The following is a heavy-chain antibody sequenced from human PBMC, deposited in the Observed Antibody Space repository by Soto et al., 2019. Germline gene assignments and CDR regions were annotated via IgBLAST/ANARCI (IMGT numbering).Heavy chain of an antibody. J-gene: IGHJ4*02. V-gene: IGHV1-18*01. CDR3: ARARPDDSGTYYVDY. D-gene: IGHD3-10*01. CDR1: GHIFSSSH. CDR2: ISAHNGNT. Sequence: QVQLVQSGAEVKKPGTSVKVSCKTSGHIFSSSHINWLRQAPGQGLEWMGWISAHNGNTNYAQKFQGRVTMTTDPSTSTFYIELRSLISDDTAIYYCARARPDDSGTYYVDYWGQGTLVPVSS.